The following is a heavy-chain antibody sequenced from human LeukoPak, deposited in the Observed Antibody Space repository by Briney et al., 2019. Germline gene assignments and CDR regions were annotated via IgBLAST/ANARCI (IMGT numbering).Heavy chain of an antibody. CDR2: ISSSGSTI. J-gene: IGHJ4*02. CDR3: ARARSRFYYDSSGYYYGSYFDY. D-gene: IGHD3-22*01. CDR1: GFTFSSYE. V-gene: IGHV3-48*03. Sequence: GGSLRLSCAASGFTFSSYEMNWVRQAPGKGLEWVSYISSSGSTIYYADSVKGRFTISRDNSKNTLYLQMNSLRAEDTAVYYCARARSRFYYDSSGYYYGSYFDYWGQGTLVTVSS.